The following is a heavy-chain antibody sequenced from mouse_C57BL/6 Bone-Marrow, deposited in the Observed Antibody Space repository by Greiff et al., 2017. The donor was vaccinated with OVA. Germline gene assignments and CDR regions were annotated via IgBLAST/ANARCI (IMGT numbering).Heavy chain of an antibody. CDR3: ARHDSKSPFDY. D-gene: IGHD2-3*01. V-gene: IGHV5-2*03. CDR1: EYEFPSHD. CDR2: INSDGGST. J-gene: IGHJ2*01. Sequence: EVKLEESGGGLVQPGESLKLSCESNEYEFPSHDMSWVRKTPEKRLELVAAINSDGGSTYYPDTMERRFILSRDNTKKTLYLQMSRLRSEDTALYYCARHDSKSPFDYWGQGTTLTVSS.